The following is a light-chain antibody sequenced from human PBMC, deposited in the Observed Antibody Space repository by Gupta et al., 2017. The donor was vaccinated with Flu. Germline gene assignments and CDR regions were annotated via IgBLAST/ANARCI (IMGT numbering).Light chain of an antibody. CDR2: AAS. V-gene: IGKV1-39*01. J-gene: IGKJ3*01. CDR3: QQSYSTRL. Sequence: VGDRVTITCRASQSISSYLNWDKQKPGKAPKLLIYAASSLQSGVPSRFSGSGSGTDFTLTISSLQPEDVATYYCQQSYSTRLFGPGTKVDIK. CDR1: QSISSY.